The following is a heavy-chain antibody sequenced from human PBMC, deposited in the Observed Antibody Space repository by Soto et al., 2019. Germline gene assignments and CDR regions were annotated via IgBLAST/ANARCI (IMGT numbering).Heavy chain of an antibody. Sequence: ASVKVSCKASGYTFTSYAMHWVRQAPGQRLEWMGWINAGNGNTKYSQKFQGRVTITRDTSASTAYMELSGLRSADTAVYYCARVVPLYDRTSPLDYWGQGTLVTVSS. CDR1: GYTFTSYA. V-gene: IGHV1-3*01. CDR3: ARVVPLYDRTSPLDY. D-gene: IGHD3-22*01. CDR2: INAGNGNT. J-gene: IGHJ4*02.